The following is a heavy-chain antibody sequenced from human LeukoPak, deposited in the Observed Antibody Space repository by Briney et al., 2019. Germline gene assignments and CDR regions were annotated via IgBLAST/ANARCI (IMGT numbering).Heavy chain of an antibody. D-gene: IGHD3-3*01. Sequence: PGGSLRLSCAASEFAFSSYWMSWVRQAPGKGLEWVANIKQDGSEKYCVDSVKGRFTISRDNAKNSLYLQMNSLRAEDTAVYYCARAGRFLEWLPDYWGQGTLVTVSS. CDR3: ARAGRFLEWLPDY. CDR1: EFAFSSYW. J-gene: IGHJ4*02. V-gene: IGHV3-7*01. CDR2: IKQDGSEK.